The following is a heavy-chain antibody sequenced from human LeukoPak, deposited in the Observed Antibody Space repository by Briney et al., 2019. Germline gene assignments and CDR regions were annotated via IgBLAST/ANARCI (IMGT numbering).Heavy chain of an antibody. CDR1: GYTFTSYD. Sequence: ASVKVSCKASGYTFTSYDINWVRQATGQGLEWMGWMNPNSGNTGYAQKFQGRVTITRNTSISTAYMELSSLRSEDTAVYYCARGHGMYQLLYRAVDIWGQETMVTVSS. D-gene: IGHD2-2*02. J-gene: IGHJ3*02. CDR2: MNPNSGNT. CDR3: ARGHGMYQLLYRAVDI. V-gene: IGHV1-8*03.